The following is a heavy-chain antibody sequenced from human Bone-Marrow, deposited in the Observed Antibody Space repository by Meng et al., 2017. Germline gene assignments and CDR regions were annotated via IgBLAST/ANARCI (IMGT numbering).Heavy chain of an antibody. D-gene: IGHD6-19*01. CDR1: GFTVSSNY. CDR2: IYSGGST. CDR3: ARDLGQQWLILDY. J-gene: IGHJ4*02. V-gene: IGHV3-66*01. Sequence: EVQVVVSGGGLVQPGGSLRLSCAASGFTVSSNYMSWVRQAPGKGLEWVSVIYSGGSTYYADSVKGRFTISRDNSKNTLYLQMNSLRAEDTAVYYCARDLGQQWLILDYWGQGTLVTVSS.